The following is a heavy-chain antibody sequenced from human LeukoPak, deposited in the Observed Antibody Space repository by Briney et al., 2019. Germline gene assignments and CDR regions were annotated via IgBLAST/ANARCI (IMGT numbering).Heavy chain of an antibody. V-gene: IGHV3-23*01. J-gene: IGHJ4*02. Sequence: GGSLRLSCAASGFSFRSYAMSWVRQAPGKGLEWVSTINYSGGSTYYADSVKGRFTISIDNSKNTLYLQMNAVRAEDTAVYYCAKGAYWGQGTLVTVSS. D-gene: IGHD4/OR15-4a*01. CDR1: GFSFRSYA. CDR2: INYSGGST. CDR3: AKGAY.